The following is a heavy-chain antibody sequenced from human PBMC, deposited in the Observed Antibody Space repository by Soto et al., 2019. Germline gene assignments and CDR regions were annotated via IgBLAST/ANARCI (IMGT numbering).Heavy chain of an antibody. CDR1: GFTFSSYA. Sequence: PVGSLRLSCSASGFTFSSYAMHWVRQAPGKGLEYVSAISSNGGSTYYADSVKGRFTISRDNSKNTLYLQMSSLRAEDTAVYYCVKDDGYDFWSGSPFGYWGQGTLVTVSS. D-gene: IGHD3-3*01. V-gene: IGHV3-64D*06. CDR2: ISSNGGST. J-gene: IGHJ4*02. CDR3: VKDDGYDFWSGSPFGY.